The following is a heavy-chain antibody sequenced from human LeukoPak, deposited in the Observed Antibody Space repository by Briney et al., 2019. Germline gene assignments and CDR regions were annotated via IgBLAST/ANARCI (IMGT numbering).Heavy chain of an antibody. CDR2: IIPIFGTA. D-gene: IGHD1-26*01. CDR3: ARDRMVGATNFDY. CDR1: VGTFSSYA. Sequence: VASVKVSCKASVGTFSSYAISWERQAPGQGLEWMGGIIPIFGTANYAQKFQGRVTITADESTSTAYMELSSLRSEDTAVYYCARDRMVGATNFDYWGQGTLVTVSS. J-gene: IGHJ4*02. V-gene: IGHV1-69*13.